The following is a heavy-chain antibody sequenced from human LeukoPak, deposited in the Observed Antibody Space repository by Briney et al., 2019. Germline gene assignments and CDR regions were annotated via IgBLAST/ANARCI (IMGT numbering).Heavy chain of an antibody. J-gene: IGHJ4*02. D-gene: IGHD6-13*01. CDR2: INWNGGST. V-gene: IGHV3-20*04. CDR3: ARVRGYGSSWTGGYFDY. Sequence: GGSLRLSCAASGFTFDDYGMSWVRQAPGKGLELVSGINWNGGSTGYANSVKGRFTISRDNAKNSLYLQMNSLRAEDTALYYCARVRGYGSSWTGGYFDYWGQGTLVTVSS. CDR1: GFTFDDYG.